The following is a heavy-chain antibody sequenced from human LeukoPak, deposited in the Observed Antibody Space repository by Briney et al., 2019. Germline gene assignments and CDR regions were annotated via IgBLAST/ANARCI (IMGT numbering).Heavy chain of an antibody. D-gene: IGHD6-6*01. CDR2: IYYSGST. V-gene: IGHV4-39*01. Sequence: SETLSLTCTVSGGSISSSSYYWGWIRQPPGKGLEWIGSIYYSGSTYYNPSLKSRVTISVDTSKNQFSLKLSSVTAADTAVYYCARQVVGSSPYYFDYWGQGTLVTVSS. J-gene: IGHJ4*02. CDR1: GGSISSSSYY. CDR3: ARQVVGSSPYYFDY.